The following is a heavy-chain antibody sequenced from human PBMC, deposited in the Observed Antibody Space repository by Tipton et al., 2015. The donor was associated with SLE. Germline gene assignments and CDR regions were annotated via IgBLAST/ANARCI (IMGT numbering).Heavy chain of an antibody. Sequence: LRLSCIVSGGSISGNYWSWIRQPPGKRLEWIGYIDQIGSANYNPSLKSRVTISVDTSKNQFSLRLSSVTAADTAVYYCARVLLSTLGAFDIWGQGTMVTVSS. J-gene: IGHJ3*02. D-gene: IGHD2-15*01. V-gene: IGHV4-4*09. CDR2: IDQIGSA. CDR3: ARVLLSTLGAFDI. CDR1: GGSISGNY.